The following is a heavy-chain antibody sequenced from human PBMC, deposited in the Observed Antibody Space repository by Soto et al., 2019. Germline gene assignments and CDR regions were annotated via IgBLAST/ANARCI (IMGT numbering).Heavy chain of an antibody. J-gene: IGHJ6*02. CDR1: GFTFSSYS. CDR2: ISSSSSYI. CDR3: ARVKGYDGTDYYYGMDV. D-gene: IGHD3-22*01. V-gene: IGHV3-21*01. Sequence: GGSLRLSCAASGFTFSSYSMNWVRQAPGEGLEWVSSISSSSSYIYYADSVKGRFTISRDNAKNSLYLQMNSLRAEDTAVYYCARVKGYDGTDYYYGMDVWGQGTTVTVSS.